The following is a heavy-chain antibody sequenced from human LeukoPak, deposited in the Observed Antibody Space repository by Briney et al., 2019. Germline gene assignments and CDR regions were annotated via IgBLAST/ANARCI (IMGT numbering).Heavy chain of an antibody. V-gene: IGHV4-34*01. Sequence: SETLSLTCVVYGVSFSGYYWSWIRQPPGKGLEWIGEINHSGSTNYNPSLKNRVTISVDTSKNQFSLKLRSVTAADTAVYYCARTRWLQSLFDYWGQGTLVTVSS. J-gene: IGHJ4*02. CDR3: ARTRWLQSLFDY. CDR2: INHSGST. CDR1: GVSFSGYY. D-gene: IGHD5-24*01.